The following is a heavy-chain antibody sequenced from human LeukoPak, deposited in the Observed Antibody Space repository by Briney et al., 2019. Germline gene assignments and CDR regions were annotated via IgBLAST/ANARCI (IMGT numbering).Heavy chain of an antibody. J-gene: IGHJ3*02. D-gene: IGHD5-24*01. CDR2: INWNGDST. CDR1: GFTFDDYG. Sequence: GGSLRLSCAASGFTFDDYGMTRVRQAPGKGLEWVSGINWNGDSTGYADSVKGRFTISRDNARNSLYLQMYSLRAEDTALYYCARDLGYKDYVSAFDIWGQGTMVTVSS. V-gene: IGHV3-20*04. CDR3: ARDLGYKDYVSAFDI.